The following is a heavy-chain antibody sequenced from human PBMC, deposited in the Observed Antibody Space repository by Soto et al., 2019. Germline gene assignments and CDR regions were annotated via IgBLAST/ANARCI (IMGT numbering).Heavy chain of an antibody. V-gene: IGHV1-18*01. D-gene: IGHD5-12*01. J-gene: IGHJ6*02. CDR1: GYTFTSYG. Sequence: SVKFSCKTSGYTFTSYGISWVRQAPGGGVEWMGWISAYNGNTNYAQKLQGRVTMTTDTSTSTAYMELRSLRSDDTAVYYCASDPSGYSGYGGHPQYRMDVWGQGITVT. CDR3: ASDPSGYSGYGGHPQYRMDV. CDR2: ISAYNGNT.